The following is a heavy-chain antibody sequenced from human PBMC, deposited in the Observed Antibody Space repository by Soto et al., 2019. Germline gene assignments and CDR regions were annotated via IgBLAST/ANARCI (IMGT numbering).Heavy chain of an antibody. CDR2: INHSGST. CDR1: GGSFSGYY. CDR3: ARXADIVVVVAATQDAFDI. D-gene: IGHD2-15*01. J-gene: IGHJ3*02. Sequence: SETLSLTCAVYGGSFSGYYWSWIRQPPGKGLEWIGEINHSGSTNYNPSLKSRVTISVDTSKNQFSLKLSSVTAADTAVYYCARXADIVVVVAATQDAFDIWGQGTMVTVSS. V-gene: IGHV4-34*01.